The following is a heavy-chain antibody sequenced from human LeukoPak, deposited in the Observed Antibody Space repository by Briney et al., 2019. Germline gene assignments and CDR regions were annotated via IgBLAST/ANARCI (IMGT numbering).Heavy chain of an antibody. V-gene: IGHV5-51*01. D-gene: IGHD1-7*01. Sequence: GEALKISCKGSGYSFTTYWIGWVRRMPGKGVEGIVIIYPVHSDPSYSPSFQGQVTISAHKSTTTAYLQWSSLKASDTAIYYCARRPQLRSELDYWGQGTLVTVSS. CDR3: ARRPQLRSELDY. CDR1: GYSFTTYW. CDR2: IYPVHSDP. J-gene: IGHJ4*02.